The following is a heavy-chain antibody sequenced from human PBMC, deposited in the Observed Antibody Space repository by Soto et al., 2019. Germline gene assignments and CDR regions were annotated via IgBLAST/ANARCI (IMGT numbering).Heavy chain of an antibody. CDR2: IKYDGTIT. Sequence: EVQLVESGGGSVQPGESLRLSCAASGFPFSSYWIHWVRQAPGKGLMWVSRIKYDGTITNYADSLKGRLTISRDNAKKTVYLQMNSLRVEDTAVYHCPRGAKGGYYVDVWGKGTTVTVSS. CDR1: GFPFSSYW. D-gene: IGHD6-13*01. V-gene: IGHV3-74*01. CDR3: PRGAKGGYYVDV. J-gene: IGHJ6*03.